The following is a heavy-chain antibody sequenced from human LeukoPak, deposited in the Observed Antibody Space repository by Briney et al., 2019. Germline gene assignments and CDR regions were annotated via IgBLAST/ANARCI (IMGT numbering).Heavy chain of an antibody. V-gene: IGHV3-30*18. D-gene: IGHD2-2*03. CDR1: GFTFSPFA. CDR2: ISNDGSNK. J-gene: IGHJ4*02. Sequence: GGSLRLSCAASGFTFSPFAMHWVRQAPGKGLEGVALISNDGSNKYYADSVKGRFTISRDNSKNTLDLQMSSLRAEDTAVYYCAKDGYCSSTSCYPNHFYSWGQGTLVTVSS. CDR3: AKDGYCSSTSCYPNHFYS.